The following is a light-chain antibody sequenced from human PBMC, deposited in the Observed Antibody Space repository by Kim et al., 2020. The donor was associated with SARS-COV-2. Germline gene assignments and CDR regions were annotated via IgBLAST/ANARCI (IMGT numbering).Light chain of an antibody. V-gene: IGLV3-19*01. Sequence: ALGQTVRFTCQGDSLRSYYASWYQQKPGQAPVLVIYGKTNRPSGIPDRFSGSSSGNTASLTITGAQAEDEADYYCNSRDSSGNHVVFGGGTQLTVL. CDR3: NSRDSSGNHVV. CDR2: GKT. CDR1: SLRSYY. J-gene: IGLJ2*01.